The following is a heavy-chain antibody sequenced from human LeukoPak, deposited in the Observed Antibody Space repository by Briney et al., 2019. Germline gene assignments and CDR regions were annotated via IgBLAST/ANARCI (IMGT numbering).Heavy chain of an antibody. CDR3: ARHGGGYCSGGSCYVDY. J-gene: IGHJ4*02. D-gene: IGHD2-15*01. CDR2: IYYSGST. V-gene: IGHV4-39*01. Sequence: SETLSLTCTVSGGSISSSSYYWGWIRQPPGKGLEWIGSIYYSGSTYYNPSLKSRVTISVDTSKNQFSLEVSSVTAADTAVYYCARHGGGYCSGGSCYVDYWGQGTLVTVSS. CDR1: GGSISSSSYY.